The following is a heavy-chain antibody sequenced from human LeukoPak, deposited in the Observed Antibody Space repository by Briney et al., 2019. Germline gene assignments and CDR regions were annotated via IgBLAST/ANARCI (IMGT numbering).Heavy chain of an antibody. CDR1: GFTFDDYA. CDR2: ISWNSGSI. V-gene: IGHV3-9*01. D-gene: IGHD3-22*01. J-gene: IGHJ3*02. Sequence: GGSLRLSCAASGFTFDDYAMHWVPQAPGKGLEWVSGISWNSGSIGYADSVKGRFTISRDNAKNSLYLQMNSLRAEDTAVYYCARAGSSGYYNAFDIWGQGTMVTVSS. CDR3: ARAGSSGYYNAFDI.